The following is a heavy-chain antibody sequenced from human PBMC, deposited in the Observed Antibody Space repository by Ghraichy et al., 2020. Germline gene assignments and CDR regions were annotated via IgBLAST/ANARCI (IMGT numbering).Heavy chain of an antibody. J-gene: IGHJ4*02. D-gene: IGHD4-17*01. Sequence: ETLSLTCTVSGGSISSFYWSWIRQTPGKGLEWIGYIYYSGTTSYNPSLKSRVAMSVDMSKNQFSLKLSSVTAADTAVYYCARRGGYGDVIDYWGQGILVTVSS. CDR2: IYYSGTT. V-gene: IGHV4-59*08. CDR3: ARRGGYGDVIDY. CDR1: GGSISSFY.